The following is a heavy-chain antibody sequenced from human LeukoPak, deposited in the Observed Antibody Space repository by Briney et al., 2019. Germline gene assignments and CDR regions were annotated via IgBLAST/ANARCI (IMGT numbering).Heavy chain of an antibody. J-gene: IGHJ4*02. CDR3: ATRRLLRRVTMWTPDAEYFFDY. CDR1: GYTLTELS. D-gene: IGHD5-18*01. CDR2: FDPEDGET. Sequence: GASVKVSCKVSGYTLTELSMHWVRQAPGKGLEWMGGFDPEDGETIYAQKFQGRVTMTEDTSTDTAYMELSSLRSEDTAVYYCATRRLLRRVTMWTPDAEYFFDYWGQGTLVTVSS. V-gene: IGHV1-24*01.